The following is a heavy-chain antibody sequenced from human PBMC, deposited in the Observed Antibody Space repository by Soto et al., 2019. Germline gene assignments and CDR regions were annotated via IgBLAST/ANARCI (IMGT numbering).Heavy chain of an antibody. CDR2: IYYSGST. D-gene: IGHD1-26*01. Sequence: QVQLQESGPGLVKPSETLSLTCTVSGGSISSYYWSWIRQPPGKGLEWIGYIYYSGSTNYNPSLKSRVTISVDTSKNQFSLKLSSVTAADTAVYYGARELPIVGATDGWGQGTLVTVSS. J-gene: IGHJ4*02. CDR3: ARELPIVGATDG. V-gene: IGHV4-59*01. CDR1: GGSISSYY.